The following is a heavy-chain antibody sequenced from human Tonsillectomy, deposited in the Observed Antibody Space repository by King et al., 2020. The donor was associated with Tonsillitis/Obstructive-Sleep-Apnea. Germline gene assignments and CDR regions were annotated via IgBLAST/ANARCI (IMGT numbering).Heavy chain of an antibody. CDR3: TIPVWLDLVWVVPASDP. V-gene: IGHV3-49*04. Sequence: VQLVESGGGLVQPGRSLRLSCTASGFTFGDYAMSWVRQAPGKGLEWVGFIRSKAYGGTTEYAASVKGRFTISRDDSKSISYLQMNSLKTEDTAVYYCTIPVWLDLVWVVPASDPWGQGTL. J-gene: IGHJ5*02. D-gene: IGHD2-15*01. CDR2: IRSKAYGGTT. CDR1: GFTFGDYA.